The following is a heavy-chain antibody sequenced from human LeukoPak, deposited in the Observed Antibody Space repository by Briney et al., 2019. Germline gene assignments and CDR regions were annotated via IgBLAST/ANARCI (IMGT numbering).Heavy chain of an antibody. V-gene: IGHV5-51*01. D-gene: IGHD2-15*01. CDR3: ARRTHCSGGSCYPGAVNWFDP. J-gene: IGHJ5*02. CDR2: IYPGDSDT. Sequence: GESLKISCKGSGYSLTSYWIGWVRQMPGKGLEWMGIIYPGDSDTRYSPSFQGQVTISADKSISTAYLQWSSLKASDTAMYYCARRTHCSGGSCYPGAVNWFDPWGQGTLVTVSS. CDR1: GYSLTSYW.